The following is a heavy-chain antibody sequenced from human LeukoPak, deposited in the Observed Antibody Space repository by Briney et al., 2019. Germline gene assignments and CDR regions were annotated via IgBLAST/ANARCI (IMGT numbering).Heavy chain of an antibody. CDR1: GFTFSDYY. Sequence: GGSLRLSCAASGFTFSDYYMSWIRQAPGKGLEWVSYISSSGSTIYYADSVKGRFTISRDNAKNSLYLQMNSLRAEDTAVYYCAVLDDSSGYYIDYWGQGTLVTVSS. CDR2: ISSSGSTI. V-gene: IGHV3-11*04. D-gene: IGHD3-22*01. CDR3: AVLDDSSGYYIDY. J-gene: IGHJ4*02.